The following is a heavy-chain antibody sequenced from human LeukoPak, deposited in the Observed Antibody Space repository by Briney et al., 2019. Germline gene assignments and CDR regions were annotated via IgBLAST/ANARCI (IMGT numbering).Heavy chain of an antibody. CDR3: ARGRPSVGATPYYYYYYMDV. Sequence: ASVKVSCKASGYTFTSYRISWVRQAPGQGLEWMGWISAYNGNTNYAQKLQGRVTMTTDTSTGTAYMELRSLRSDDTAVYYCARGRPSVGATPYYYYYYMDVWGKGTTVTVSS. D-gene: IGHD1-26*01. CDR1: GYTFTSYR. J-gene: IGHJ6*03. V-gene: IGHV1-18*01. CDR2: ISAYNGNT.